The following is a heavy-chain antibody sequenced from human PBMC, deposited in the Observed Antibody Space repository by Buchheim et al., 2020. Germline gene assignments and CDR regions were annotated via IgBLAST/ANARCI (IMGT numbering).Heavy chain of an antibody. CDR1: GGSISSGGYY. CDR3: ARVRPAGDLGLFDS. D-gene: IGHD2-2*01. CDR2: TYHDGTT. Sequence: QVQLQESGPGLVKPSQTLSLTCTVSGGSISSGGYYWSWIRQHPGKGLEWIGDTYHDGTTKYNPSLQSRVTISVDTFKSQFSLRLTSMTAADAALYYCARVRPAGDLGLFDSWGQG. J-gene: IGHJ5*01. V-gene: IGHV4-31*03.